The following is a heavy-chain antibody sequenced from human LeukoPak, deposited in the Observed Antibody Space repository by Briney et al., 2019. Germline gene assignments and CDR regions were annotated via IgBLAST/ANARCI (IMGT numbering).Heavy chain of an antibody. CDR3: AKDRVVRGDQLFDY. CDR1: GFTFSSYA. J-gene: IGHJ4*02. V-gene: IGHV3-23*01. D-gene: IGHD3-10*01. CDR2: ISGSGGST. Sequence: GGSLRLSCAASGFTFSSYAMSWVRQAPGKGLEWVSAISGSGGSTYYADSVKGRFTISRDNSKNMLYLQMNSLRGEDTAVYYCAKDRVVRGDQLFDYWGQGTLVTVSS.